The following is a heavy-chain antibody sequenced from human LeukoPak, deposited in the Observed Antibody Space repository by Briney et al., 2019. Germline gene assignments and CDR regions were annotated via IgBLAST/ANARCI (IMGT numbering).Heavy chain of an antibody. CDR3: ARDHYYESHNWFDP. J-gene: IGHJ5*02. CDR2: ISGSGGST. V-gene: IGHV3-23*01. CDR1: GFTFSSYA. D-gene: IGHD3-22*01. Sequence: PGGSLRLSCAASGFTFSSYAMSWVRQAPGKGLEWVSAISGSGGSTYYADSVKGRFTISRDNSKNTLYLQMNSLRAEDTAVYYCARDHYYESHNWFDPWGQGTLVTVSS.